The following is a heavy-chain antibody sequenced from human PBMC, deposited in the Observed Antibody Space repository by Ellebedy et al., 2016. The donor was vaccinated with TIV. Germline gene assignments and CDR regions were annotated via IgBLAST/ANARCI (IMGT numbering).Heavy chain of an antibody. CDR3: TRGPNSDS. J-gene: IGHJ5*01. V-gene: IGHV3-53*01. Sequence: GESLKISCAASGFTVAGNVMNWVRQAPGKGLEWVSVIYTGGNTVYADSVKGRFTFSRDNSRNTVSLQMDSLKAEDTAIYYCTRGPNSDSWGQGTLVTVSS. D-gene: IGHD1-7*01. CDR1: GFTVAGNV. CDR2: IYTGGNT.